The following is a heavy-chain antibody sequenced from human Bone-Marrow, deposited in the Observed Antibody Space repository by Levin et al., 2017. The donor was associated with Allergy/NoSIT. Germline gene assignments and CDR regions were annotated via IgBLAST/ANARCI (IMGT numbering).Heavy chain of an antibody. Sequence: SLKISCSVSGLSIEDYVMNWVRQVPGKGLEWVAGINWNSDQIGYADSVQGRFTISRDNAKNSLYLQMSSLRVDDTAVYYCSALASRPYWGQGTLVTVSS. J-gene: IGHJ4*02. CDR3: SALASRPY. V-gene: IGHV3-9*01. CDR2: INWNSDQI. D-gene: IGHD6-6*01. CDR1: GLSIEDYV.